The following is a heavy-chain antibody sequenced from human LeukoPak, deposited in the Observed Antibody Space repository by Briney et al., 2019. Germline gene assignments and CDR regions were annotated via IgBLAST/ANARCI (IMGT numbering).Heavy chain of an antibody. CDR3: ARDLFGSSFFDI. D-gene: IGHD6-13*01. J-gene: IGHJ3*02. CDR1: GGSISSYY. CDR2: IYYSGST. V-gene: IGHV4-59*01. Sequence: SETLSLTCTVSGGSISSYYWSWIRQPPGKGLEWIGYIYYSGSTNYNPSLKSRVTISVDTSKNQFSLKLSSVTAADTAVYYCARDLFGSSFFDIWGQGTMVTVSS.